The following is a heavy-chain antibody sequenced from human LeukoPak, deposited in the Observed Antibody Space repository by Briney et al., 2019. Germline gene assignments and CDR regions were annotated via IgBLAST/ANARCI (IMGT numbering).Heavy chain of an antibody. Sequence: GASVKVSCKASGYTFTSYAMNWVRQAPGQWLEWMGWINTNTGNPTYAQGFTGRFVFSLDTSVSTAYLQISSLKAEDTAVYYCATHILPYYYDSSGYYHWGQGTLVTVSS. J-gene: IGHJ5*02. CDR2: INTNTGNP. D-gene: IGHD3-22*01. V-gene: IGHV7-4-1*02. CDR3: ATHILPYYYDSSGYYH. CDR1: GYTFTSYA.